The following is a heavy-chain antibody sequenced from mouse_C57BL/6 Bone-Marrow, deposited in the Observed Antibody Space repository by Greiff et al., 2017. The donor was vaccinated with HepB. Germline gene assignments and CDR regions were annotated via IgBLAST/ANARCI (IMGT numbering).Heavy chain of an antibody. CDR1: GFTFSSYG. D-gene: IGHD1-1*01. Sequence: EVMLVESGGDLVKPGGSLKLSCAASGFTFSSYGMSWVRQTPDKRLEWVATISSGGSYTYYPDSVKGRFTISKDNAKNTLYLQMSSLKSEDTAMYYCARKGYYGSSPYWYFDVWGTGTTVTVSS. J-gene: IGHJ1*03. CDR3: ARKGYYGSSPYWYFDV. V-gene: IGHV5-6*01. CDR2: ISSGGSYT.